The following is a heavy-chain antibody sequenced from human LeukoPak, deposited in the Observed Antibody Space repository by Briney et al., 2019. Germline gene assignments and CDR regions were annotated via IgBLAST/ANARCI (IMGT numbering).Heavy chain of an antibody. Sequence: SETLSLTCTVSGGSISSYYWSWIRQPPGKGLEWIGSIYHSGSTYYNPSLKSRVTISVDTSKNQFSLKLSSVTAADTAVYYCARVKSTYYYMDVWGKGTTVTVSS. CDR2: IYHSGST. CDR3: ARVKSTYYYMDV. CDR1: GGSISSYY. J-gene: IGHJ6*03. V-gene: IGHV4-38-2*02. D-gene: IGHD5/OR15-5a*01.